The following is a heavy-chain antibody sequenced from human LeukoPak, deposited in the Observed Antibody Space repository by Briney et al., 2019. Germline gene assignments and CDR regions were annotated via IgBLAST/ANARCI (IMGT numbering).Heavy chain of an antibody. CDR1: GGSISSGGYY. CDR2: IYYSGST. CDR3: ARVQNMVRGAIDY. V-gene: IGHV4-31*03. D-gene: IGHD3-10*01. J-gene: IGHJ4*02. Sequence: PSETLSLTCTVSGGSISSGGYYWSWIRQHPGKGLEWIGYIYYSGSTYYNPSLKSRVTISVDTSKNQFSLKLSSVTAADTAVYYCARVQNMVRGAIDYWGQGTLVTVSS.